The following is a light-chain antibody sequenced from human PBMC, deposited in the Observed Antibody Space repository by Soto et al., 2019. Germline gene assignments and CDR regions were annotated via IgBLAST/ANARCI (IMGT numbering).Light chain of an antibody. V-gene: IGKV1-39*01. CDR2: ATA. J-gene: IGKJ2*01. CDR3: QQSYSTPYT. Sequence: DIQMTQSPSSLSASVGDRVTITCRASQSVTNYLNWYQQKPGKAPKLLIYATASLQSGVPSRFGGSGSGTEFTLTSSSLQPDDFSTYYCQQSYSTPYTFGQGTKVEI. CDR1: QSVTNY.